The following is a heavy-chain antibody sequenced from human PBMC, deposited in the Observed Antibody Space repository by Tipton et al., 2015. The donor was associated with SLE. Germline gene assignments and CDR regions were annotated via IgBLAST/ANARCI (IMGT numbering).Heavy chain of an antibody. Sequence: TLSLTCNVSGGSLSNYYWSWIRQAPGKRLEWIGFIYTGGSSKYNPSLKSRVSMSADTSKKEFSLRLSSVTAADTAVYYCARHAEYSSSSGYFDYWGQGTLVTVSS. J-gene: IGHJ4*02. V-gene: IGHV4-4*09. CDR2: IYTGGSS. CDR3: ARHAEYSSSSGYFDY. CDR1: GGSLSNYY. D-gene: IGHD6-6*01.